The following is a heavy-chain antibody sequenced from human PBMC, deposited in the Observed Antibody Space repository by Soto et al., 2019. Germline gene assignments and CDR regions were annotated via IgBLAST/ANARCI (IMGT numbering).Heavy chain of an antibody. CDR2: ISLSSSTI. CDR3: ARESRNYYYYMDV. V-gene: IGHV3-48*01. CDR1: GFTFSSYN. Sequence: EVQLVESGGGLVQPGGSLRLSCAASGFTFSSYNMNWVRQAPGKGLEWISYISLSSSTIFYADFVKGRFTISRDNAKNSLYLQMNSLRAEDTAVYYCARESRNYYYYMDVWGKGTTVTVSS. J-gene: IGHJ6*03.